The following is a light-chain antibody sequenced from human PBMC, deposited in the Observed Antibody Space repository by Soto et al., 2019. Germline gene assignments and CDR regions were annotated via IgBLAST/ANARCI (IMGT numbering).Light chain of an antibody. J-gene: IGKJ4*01. V-gene: IGKV1-39*01. CDR3: QQSYGTPLT. Sequence: DMEMTQSPSSLSASVGDRVTITCRASQSISNYLTWYQHNPWKVPKLLIYAASSLQSGVPTRFSGSGSGTDFTLTINSLQPEDFATYDCQQSYGTPLTFGGGTKIEIK. CDR1: QSISNY. CDR2: AAS.